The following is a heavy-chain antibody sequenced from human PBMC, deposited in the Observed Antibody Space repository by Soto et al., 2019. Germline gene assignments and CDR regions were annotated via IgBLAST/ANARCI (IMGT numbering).Heavy chain of an antibody. CDR1: GGTFSSYA. V-gene: IGHV1-69*06. CDR2: IIPIFGTA. D-gene: IGHD2-2*01. Sequence: ASVKVSCKASGGTFSSYAISWVRQAPGQGXEWMGGIIPIFGTANYAQKFQGRVTITADKSTSTAHMELSSLRSEDTAVYYCAPAPIHCTSTTCSGLNWFDPWRQRTLVTASS. J-gene: IGHJ5*02. CDR3: APAPIHCTSTTCSGLNWFDP.